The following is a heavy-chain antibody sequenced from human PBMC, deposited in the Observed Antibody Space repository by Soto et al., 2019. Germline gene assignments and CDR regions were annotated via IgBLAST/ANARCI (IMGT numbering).Heavy chain of an antibody. D-gene: IGHD2-15*01. CDR2: ISGSGGST. J-gene: IGHJ5*02. Sequence: EVQLLESGGGLVQPGGSLRLSCAALGLTFTTKPMSWAPQPPGKGLEWVSAISGSGGSTYYADSVKGRFTISRDNSKNTLYLQMNSLRAEDTAVYYCAKDKVVAATPDWFDPWGQGTLVTVSS. CDR3: AKDKVVAATPDWFDP. CDR1: GLTFTTKP. V-gene: IGHV3-23*01.